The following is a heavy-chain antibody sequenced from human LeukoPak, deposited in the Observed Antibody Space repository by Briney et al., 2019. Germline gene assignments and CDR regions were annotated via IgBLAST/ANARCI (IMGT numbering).Heavy chain of an antibody. CDR2: ISGNTNHL. Sequence: GGSLRLSCAASGFTFSSYNMNWVRQAPGKGLEWVSSISGNTNHLYYADSVKGRFTISRDNAKNSLYLQMNSVRAEDTAVYYCARDQYVATIGHDSWGQGTLVTVSS. V-gene: IGHV3-21*01. CDR3: ARDQYVATIGHDS. CDR1: GFTFSSYN. J-gene: IGHJ5*01. D-gene: IGHD5-24*01.